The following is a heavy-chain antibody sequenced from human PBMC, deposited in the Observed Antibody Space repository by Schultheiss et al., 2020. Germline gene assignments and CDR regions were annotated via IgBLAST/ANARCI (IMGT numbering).Heavy chain of an antibody. V-gene: IGHV3-53*01. D-gene: IGHD1-1*01. CDR3: KATTETYYYYGMDV. Sequence: GESLKISCAASGFTVSSNYMSWVRQAPGKGLEWVSVIYSGGSTYYADSVKGRFTISRDNSKNTLYLQMNSLRAEDTAVYYCKATTETYYYYGMDVWGQGTTVTVSS. CDR2: IYSGGST. J-gene: IGHJ6*02. CDR1: GFTVSSNY.